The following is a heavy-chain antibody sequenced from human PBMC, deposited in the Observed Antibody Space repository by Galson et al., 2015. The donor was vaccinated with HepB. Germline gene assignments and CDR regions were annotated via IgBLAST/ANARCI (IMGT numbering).Heavy chain of an antibody. D-gene: IGHD2-21*02. Sequence: SLRLSCAVSGFTYSNYWMSWVRQAPGRGLEWVANIKYDGREKYYVRSVEGRFTVSRDNAQNSLYLHMSSLRAEDTAVYYCARGWDIEVTANFDYWGQGALVTVSS. V-gene: IGHV3-7*03. CDR3: ARGWDIEVTANFDY. CDR1: GFTYSNYW. J-gene: IGHJ4*02. CDR2: IKYDGREK.